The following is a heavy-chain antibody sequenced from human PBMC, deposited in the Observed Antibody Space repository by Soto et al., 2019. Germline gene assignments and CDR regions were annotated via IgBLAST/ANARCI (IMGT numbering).Heavy chain of an antibody. CDR2: IYSGGST. V-gene: IGHV3-53*01. CDR1: VFSVISNY. J-gene: IGHJ5*02. CDR3: ARGSYYSDSSDP. D-gene: IGHD3-22*01. Sequence: PGGSLRLSSAYSVFSVISNYMRWVRQAPGKGLEWVSVIYSGGSTYYADSVKGRFTISRDNSKNTLYLQMNSLRAEDTAVYYCARGSYYSDSSDPWGQGPLVPVSS.